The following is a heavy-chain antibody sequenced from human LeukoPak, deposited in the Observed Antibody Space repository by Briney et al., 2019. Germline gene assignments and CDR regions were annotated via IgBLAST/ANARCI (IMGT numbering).Heavy chain of an antibody. CDR2: ISHDGRNK. V-gene: IGHV3-30*04. CDR3: ARGVYLTYCSSTSCYFDY. D-gene: IGHD2-2*01. Sequence: GGALRLSFAASGFTFISYAIHWVRPAPGKGLEWVTFISHDGRNKLYADSVKGRFTISRDNSKNTLYLQMNSLTAEDTAVYYCARGVYLTYCSSTSCYFDYWGQGTLVTVSS. CDR1: GFTFISYA. J-gene: IGHJ4*02.